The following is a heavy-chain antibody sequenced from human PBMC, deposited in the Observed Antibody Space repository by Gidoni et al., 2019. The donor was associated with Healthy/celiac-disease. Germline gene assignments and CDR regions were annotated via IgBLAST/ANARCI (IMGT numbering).Heavy chain of an antibody. Sequence: QVQLQQWGAGLLKPSETLSLTCAVYGGSFSGYYWSWIRQPPGKGLEWIGEINHSGSTNYNPSLKSRVTISVDTSKNQFSLKLSSVTAADTAVYYCASRRYRNGMDVWGQGTTVTVSS. CDR1: GGSFSGYY. V-gene: IGHV4-34*01. D-gene: IGHD1-26*01. CDR3: ASRRYRNGMDV. J-gene: IGHJ6*02. CDR2: INHSGST.